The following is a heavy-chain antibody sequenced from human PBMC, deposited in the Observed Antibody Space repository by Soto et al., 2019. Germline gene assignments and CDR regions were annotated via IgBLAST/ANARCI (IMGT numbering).Heavy chain of an antibody. Sequence: ASVKVSCKASGGTFSNYAISWVRQAPGQGLEWMGGFIPIFGSANYAQKFQGRVTIIADESTSTAYMELSSLRSEDTAVYYCARNDQLLNWFDPWGQGTLVTVSS. CDR2: FIPIFGSA. J-gene: IGHJ5*02. D-gene: IGHD2-2*01. CDR1: GGTFSNYA. V-gene: IGHV1-69*13. CDR3: ARNDQLLNWFDP.